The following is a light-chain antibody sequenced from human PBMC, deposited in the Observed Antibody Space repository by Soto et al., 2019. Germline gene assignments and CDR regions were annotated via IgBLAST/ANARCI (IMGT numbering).Light chain of an antibody. CDR1: QTISSW. CDR3: HHYNTYST. V-gene: IGKV1-5*03. CDR2: KAS. Sequence: DIQMTQSPSTLSASVGDRVTITCRASQTISSWLAWYQQKPGKAPKLLIYKASTLKSGVPSRFSGSGSGTEFTLTISSLQPDDFATYYCHHYNTYSTFGQGTKVDI. J-gene: IGKJ1*01.